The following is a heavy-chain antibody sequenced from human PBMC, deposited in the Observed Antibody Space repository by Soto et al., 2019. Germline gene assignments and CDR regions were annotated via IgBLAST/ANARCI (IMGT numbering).Heavy chain of an antibody. CDR1: GYTFTSYD. CDR2: MNPNSGNT. J-gene: IGHJ4*02. V-gene: IGHV1-8*01. D-gene: IGHD4-17*01. CDR3: ARGVTVATFDSFDY. Sequence: ASVKVSCKASGYTFTSYDINWVRQATGQGLEWMGWMNPNSGNTGYAQKFQGRVTMTRNTSISTAYMELSSLRSEDTAVYYCARGVTVATFDSFDYWGQGTLVTVPS.